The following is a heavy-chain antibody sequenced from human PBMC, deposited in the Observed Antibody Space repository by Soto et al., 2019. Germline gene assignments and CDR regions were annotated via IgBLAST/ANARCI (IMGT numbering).Heavy chain of an antibody. CDR3: ERAAVYNWNDVLFDY. D-gene: IGHD1-20*01. Sequence: GASVKVSRKASGGTFSSYTISRVRQGPGQGLEWMGRIIPILGIANHAQKFQGRVTITADKSTSTAYMELSSLRSEDTAVYYCERAAVYNWNDVLFDYWGQGTLVTVSS. J-gene: IGHJ4*02. CDR1: GGTFSSYT. CDR2: IIPILGIA. V-gene: IGHV1-69*02.